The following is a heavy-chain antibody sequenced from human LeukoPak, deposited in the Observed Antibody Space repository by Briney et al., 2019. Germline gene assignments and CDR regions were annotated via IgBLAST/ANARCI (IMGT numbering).Heavy chain of an antibody. J-gene: IGHJ5*02. V-gene: IGHV4-59*01. CDR3: ARDLMSYGDYQGIDP. Sequence: SETLSLTCTVSGGSISSYYWSWIRQPPGKGLEWIGYIYYSGSTNYNPSLKSRVTISVDTSKNQFSLKLSSVTAADTAVYYCARDLMSYGDYQGIDPWGQGTLVTVSS. CDR2: IYYSGST. D-gene: IGHD4-17*01. CDR1: GGSISSYY.